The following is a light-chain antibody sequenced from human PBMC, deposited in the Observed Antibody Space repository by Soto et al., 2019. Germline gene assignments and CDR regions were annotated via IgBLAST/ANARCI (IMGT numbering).Light chain of an antibody. V-gene: IGKV3-20*01. CDR1: QSISSNY. Sequence: EIVLTQSPGTLSLSPGERATLSCRASQSISSNYLDWYQQKPGQAPRLLIYGASSRATGIPDRFSGSGSGTDFTLTISRLEPEDSAIYYCQQYVGWTFGQGTKVEIK. CDR3: QQYVGWT. CDR2: GAS. J-gene: IGKJ1*01.